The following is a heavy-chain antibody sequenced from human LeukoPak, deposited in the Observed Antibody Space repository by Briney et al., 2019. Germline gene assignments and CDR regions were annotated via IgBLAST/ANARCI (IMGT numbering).Heavy chain of an antibody. CDR1: GFTFSSYA. D-gene: IGHD4-17*01. Sequence: PGGSLRLSCAASGFTFSSYAMSWVRQAPGKGLEWVSAISGSGGSTYYADSVKGRFTISRDNAKNSLYLQMNSLRAEDTAVYYCARVTTVTSPFDYWGQGTLVTVSS. CDR3: ARVTTVTSPFDY. V-gene: IGHV3-23*01. CDR2: ISGSGGST. J-gene: IGHJ4*02.